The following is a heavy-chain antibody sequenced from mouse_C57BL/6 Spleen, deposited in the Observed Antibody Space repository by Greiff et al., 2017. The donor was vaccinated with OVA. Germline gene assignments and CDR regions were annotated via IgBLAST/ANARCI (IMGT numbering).Heavy chain of an antibody. CDR1: GYTFTSYW. CDR3: ARSSDAMDY. Sequence: QVQLQQSGAELVMPGASVKLSCKASGYTFTSYWMHWVKQRPGQGLEWIGEIDPSDSYTNYNQKFKGKSTLTVDKSSSTAYMQLSSLTSEDSAVYYCARSSDAMDYWGQGTSVTVSS. V-gene: IGHV1-69*01. CDR2: IDPSDSYT. J-gene: IGHJ4*01.